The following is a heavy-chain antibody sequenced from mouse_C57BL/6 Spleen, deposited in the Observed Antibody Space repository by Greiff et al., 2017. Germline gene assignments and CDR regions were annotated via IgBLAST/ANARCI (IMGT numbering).Heavy chain of an antibody. CDR3: TTKLTFDY. CDR1: GFTITDDY. J-gene: IGHJ2*01. D-gene: IGHD4-1*01. CDR2: IDPENGDT. Sequence: EVQLQQSGAELVRPGASVKLSCTASGFTITDDYMHWVKQRPEQGLEWIGWIDPENGDTEYASKFQGKATITGDTSSNTAYLQLSSLTSEDTAVYYCTTKLTFDYWGQGTTLTVSS. V-gene: IGHV14-4*01.